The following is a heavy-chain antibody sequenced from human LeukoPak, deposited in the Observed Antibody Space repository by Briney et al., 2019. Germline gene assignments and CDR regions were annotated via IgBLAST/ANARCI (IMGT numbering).Heavy chain of an antibody. CDR2: VYYSGST. D-gene: IGHD3-22*01. V-gene: IGHV4-59*08. J-gene: IGHJ4*02. CDR3: ARGDEDYYDSSGYYS. Sequence: PSETLSLTCVVSGGSVSGYYWGWIRQPPGRGLEWIGYVYYSGSTYYNPSLKSRVTISVDTSKNQFSLKLSSVTAADTAVYYCARGDEDYYDSSGYYSWGQGTLVTVSS. CDR1: GGSVSGYY.